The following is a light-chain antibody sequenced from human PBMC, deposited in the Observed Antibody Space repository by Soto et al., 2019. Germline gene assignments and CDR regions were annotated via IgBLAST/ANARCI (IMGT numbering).Light chain of an antibody. J-gene: IGLJ1*01. CDR1: NIGDKS. CDR2: DDY. Sequence: ELTHPPSVSVAPGQTATITCGGDNIGDKSVHWYQQKPGQAPVLVVYDDYDRPSGIPERFSGYNSGNTATLTIRRVEAGHEAEYYCQVWDSSSDHYVFGTGTKVTVL. V-gene: IGLV3-21*02. CDR3: QVWDSSSDHYV.